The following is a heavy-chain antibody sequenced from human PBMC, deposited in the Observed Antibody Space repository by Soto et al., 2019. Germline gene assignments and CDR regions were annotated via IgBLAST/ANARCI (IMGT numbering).Heavy chain of an antibody. D-gene: IGHD3-22*01. CDR3: VPSHTSGYYVDY. V-gene: IGHV3-74*01. CDR1: GFTFSSYW. Sequence: EVQLVESGGGLVQPGGSLRLSCAASGFTFSSYWMHWVRQATGKGLVWVSRIDSDGSRTNYADSVKGRFTISRDNAKNTLYLQMNSLRAEDTAVYYCVPSHTSGYYVDYWGQGTLVTVSS. CDR2: IDSDGSRT. J-gene: IGHJ4*02.